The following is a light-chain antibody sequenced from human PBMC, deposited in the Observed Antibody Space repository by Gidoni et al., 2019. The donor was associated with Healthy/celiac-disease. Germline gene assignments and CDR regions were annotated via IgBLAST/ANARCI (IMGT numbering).Light chain of an antibody. CDR3: QSYDSSLVV. CDR2: ANS. V-gene: IGLV1-40*01. Sequence: QSVLTHPLSVSGAPGQRVTIPCTGSSSNIGAGYDVHWYQQLPGTAPKLLIYANSNRPSGVPDRFSGSKSGTSASLAITGLQAEDEADYHCQSYDSSLVVFGGGTKLTVL. CDR1: SSNIGAGYD. J-gene: IGLJ2*01.